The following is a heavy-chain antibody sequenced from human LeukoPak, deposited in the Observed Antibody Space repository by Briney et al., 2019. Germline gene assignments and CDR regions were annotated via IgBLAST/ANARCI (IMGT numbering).Heavy chain of an antibody. CDR2: ISSSSSYI. Sequence: PGGSLRLSCAASGFTFSSYSMNWVRQAPGKGLEWVSSISSSSSYIYYADSVKGRFTISRDNAKNSLYLQMNSLRAEDTAVYYCARDMGPVGAKDYWGQGTLVTVSS. V-gene: IGHV3-21*01. CDR1: GFTFSSYS. D-gene: IGHD1-26*01. CDR3: ARDMGPVGAKDY. J-gene: IGHJ4*02.